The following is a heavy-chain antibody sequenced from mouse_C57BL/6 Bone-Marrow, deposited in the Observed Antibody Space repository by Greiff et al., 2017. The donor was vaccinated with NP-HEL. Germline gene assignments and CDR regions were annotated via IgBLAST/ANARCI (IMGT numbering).Heavy chain of an antibody. Sequence: VQLQQSGAELARPGASVKMSCKASGYTFPSYTLHWVKQRPGQGLEWIGYINPSSGYPKYNQKFKDKATLTADKSSSTAYMQLSSLTAEDSAVYYCARSYYYYFDYWGQGTTLTVSS. CDR2: INPSSGYP. V-gene: IGHV1-4*01. D-gene: IGHD2-12*01. CDR3: ARSYYYYFDY. CDR1: GYTFPSYT. J-gene: IGHJ2*01.